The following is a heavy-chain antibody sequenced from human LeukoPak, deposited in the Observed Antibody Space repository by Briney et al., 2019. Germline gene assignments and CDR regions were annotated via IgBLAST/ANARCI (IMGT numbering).Heavy chain of an antibody. CDR2: ISSSSSYI. Sequence: GGSLRLSCAASGFTFSSYSMNWVRQAPGKGLEWVSSISSSSSYIYYADSVKGRFTISRDNAKNSLYLQMNSLRAEDTALYYCAILPPSGYSARPDAFDIWGQGTMVTVSS. J-gene: IGHJ3*02. D-gene: IGHD3-22*01. CDR3: AILPPSGYSARPDAFDI. CDR1: GFTFSSYS. V-gene: IGHV3-21*04.